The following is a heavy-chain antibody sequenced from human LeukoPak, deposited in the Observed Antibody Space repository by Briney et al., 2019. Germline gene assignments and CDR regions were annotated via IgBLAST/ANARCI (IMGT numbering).Heavy chain of an antibody. D-gene: IGHD3-3*01. V-gene: IGHV4-30-2*01. Sequence: PSQTLSLTCAVSGRSISRGGYSWSWIRQPPGKGLEWIGYIYHSGSTYYNPSLKSRDTISVDRSKNQFSLKLSSVTAADTAVYYCARRSSFSICGVSFIGWFDPWGQGTLVTVSS. CDR3: ARRSSFSICGVSFIGWFDP. J-gene: IGHJ5*02. CDR2: IYHSGST. CDR1: GRSISRGGYS.